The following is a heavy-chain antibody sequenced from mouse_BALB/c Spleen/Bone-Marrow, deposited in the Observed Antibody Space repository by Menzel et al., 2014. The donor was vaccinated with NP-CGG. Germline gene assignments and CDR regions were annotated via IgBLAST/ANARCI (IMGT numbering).Heavy chain of an antibody. D-gene: IGHD1-1*01. CDR2: ISSGSSTI. J-gene: IGHJ2*01. CDR3: AREATVVAKDYFDY. V-gene: IGHV5-17*02. CDR1: GFTFSSFG. Sequence: EVNVVESGGGLVQPGGSRKLSCAASGFTFSSFGMHWVRQAPEKGLEWVAYISSGSSTIYYADTVKGRFTISRDNPKNTLFLQMTSLRSEDTAMYYCAREATVVAKDYFDYWGQGTTLTVSS.